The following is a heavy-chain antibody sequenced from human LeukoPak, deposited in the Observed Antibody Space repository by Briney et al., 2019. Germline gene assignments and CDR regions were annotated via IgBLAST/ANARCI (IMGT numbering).Heavy chain of an antibody. CDR3: AKRGVVIRVILVGFHKEAYYFDS. J-gene: IGHJ4*02. Sequence: GGALRLSCAVSGITLSNYGMSWVRQAPGKGLEWVAGISDSGGRTNYAASVKGRFTISRHNPKHTLIPQMNSLIPEDTAVYFCAKRGVVIRVILVGFHKEAYYFDSWGQGAVVTVSS. CDR2: ISDSGGRT. V-gene: IGHV3-23*01. CDR1: GITLSNYG. D-gene: IGHD3-22*01.